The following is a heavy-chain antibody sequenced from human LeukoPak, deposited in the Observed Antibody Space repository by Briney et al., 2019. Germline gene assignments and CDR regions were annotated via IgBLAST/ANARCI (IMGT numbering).Heavy chain of an antibody. CDR3: ANVKGRACSGGSCYSGYYYYMDL. CDR2: IICRGCST. D-gene: IGHD2-15*01. J-gene: IGHJ6*03. CDR1: GFTFSRYA. Sequence: SGGSLRLSCAASGFTFSRYAMSWVRQAPGEGREWVSAIICRGCSTYYADSVKGRFTISRENSKNTVSLQMNSLRGEDAGVYYCANVKGRACSGGSCYSGYYYYMDLWGKGTTVTVSS. V-gene: IGHV3-23*01.